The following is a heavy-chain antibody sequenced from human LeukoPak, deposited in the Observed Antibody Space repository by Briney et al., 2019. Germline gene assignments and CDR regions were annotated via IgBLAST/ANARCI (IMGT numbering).Heavy chain of an antibody. CDR2: ISWNTGGI. V-gene: IGHV3-9*03. CDR3: AKDEFVASAFTGAFDI. D-gene: IGHD2-8*02. CDR1: GFTFDNYA. Sequence: GGSLRLSCAASGFTFDNYAMHGVRQAPGKGLEWVSGISWNTGGIGYADSVKGRFTISRDNAKNSLYLQMNSLRAEDMALYYCAKDEFVASAFTGAFDIWGQGTMVTVSS. J-gene: IGHJ3*02.